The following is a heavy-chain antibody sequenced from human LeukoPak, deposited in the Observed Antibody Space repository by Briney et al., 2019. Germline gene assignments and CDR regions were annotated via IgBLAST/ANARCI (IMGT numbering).Heavy chain of an antibody. D-gene: IGHD3-22*01. CDR2: INHSGST. V-gene: IGHV4-34*01. J-gene: IGHJ4*02. CDR1: GGSFSGYY. CDR3: ARGTSIYYYDSSGYWPLGY. Sequence: SETLSLTCAVYGGSFSGYYWSWIRQPPGKGLEWIGEINHSGSTNYNPSLKSRVTISVDTSKNQFSLKLSSVTAADTAVYYCARGTSIYYYDSSGYWPLGYWGQGTLVTVSS.